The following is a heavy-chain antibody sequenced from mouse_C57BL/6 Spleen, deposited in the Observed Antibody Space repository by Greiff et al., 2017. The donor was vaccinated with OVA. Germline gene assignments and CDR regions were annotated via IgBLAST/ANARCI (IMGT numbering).Heavy chain of an antibody. CDR1: GYAFSSYW. CDR2: IYPGDGDT. D-gene: IGHD3-2*02. J-gene: IGHJ2*01. V-gene: IGHV1-80*01. Sequence: QVQLKQSGAELVKPGASVKISCKASGYAFSSYWMNWVKQRPGKGLEWIGQIYPGDGDTNYNGKFKGKATLTADKSSSTAYMQLSSLTSEDSAVYFCAKSRQDSSGLFDYWGQGTTLTVSS. CDR3: AKSRQDSSGLFDY.